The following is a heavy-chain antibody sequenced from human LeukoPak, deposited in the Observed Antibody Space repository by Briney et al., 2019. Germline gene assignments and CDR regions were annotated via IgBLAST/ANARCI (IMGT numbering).Heavy chain of an antibody. CDR3: ARGGALGYCSGGSCYTNDNWFDP. V-gene: IGHV1-2*02. J-gene: IGHJ5*02. CDR1: GYTFTGYY. D-gene: IGHD2-15*01. CDR2: INPNSGGT. Sequence: GASVKVSCKASGYTFTGYYMHWVRQAPGQGLEWMGWINPNSGGTNYAQKFQGRVTMTRDTSISTAYMELSRLRSDDTAVYYCARGGALGYCSGGSCYTNDNWFDPWGQGTLVTVSS.